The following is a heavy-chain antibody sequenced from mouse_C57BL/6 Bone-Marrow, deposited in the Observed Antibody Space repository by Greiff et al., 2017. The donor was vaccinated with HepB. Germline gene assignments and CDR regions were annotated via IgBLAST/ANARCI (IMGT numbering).Heavy chain of an antibody. CDR1: GYTFTSYW. V-gene: IGHV1-52*01. CDR3: ARPPYYGSRYWYFDV. J-gene: IGHJ1*03. Sequence: VQLQQPGAELVRPGSSVKLSCKASGYTFTSYWMHWVKQRPIQGLEWIGNIDPSDSDTHYNQKFKDKATLTVDKSSSTAYMQLSSLTSEDSAGYYCARPPYYGSRYWYFDVWGTGTTVTVSS. CDR2: IDPSDSDT. D-gene: IGHD1-1*01.